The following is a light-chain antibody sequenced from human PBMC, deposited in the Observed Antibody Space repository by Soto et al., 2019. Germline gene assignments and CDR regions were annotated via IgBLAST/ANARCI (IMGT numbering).Light chain of an antibody. CDR3: QQYNRYWT. J-gene: IGKJ1*01. CDR2: DAS. V-gene: IGKV3-20*01. Sequence: EFVLTQSPGTLSLSPGERATLSCRASQTVRNNYLAWYQQKPGQAPRLLIYDASSRATGIPDRFSGSGSETEFTLTISSLLPDDFATYYCQQYNRYWTFGQGTKVDIK. CDR1: QTVRNNY.